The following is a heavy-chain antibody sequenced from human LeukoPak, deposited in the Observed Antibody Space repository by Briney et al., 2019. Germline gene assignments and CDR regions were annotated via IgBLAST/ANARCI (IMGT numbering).Heavy chain of an antibody. V-gene: IGHV4-59*11. CDR2: IYYSGST. Sequence: PSETLSLTCSVSGVSISNHYWSWIRQPPGKGLEWIGFIYYSGSTNYNPSLKSRVTMSVDTSRNQFSLKLSSVTAADTAVYYCARDSLLYEMRGMDVWGQGTTVTVSS. J-gene: IGHJ6*02. D-gene: IGHD2-8*01. CDR3: ARDSLLYEMRGMDV. CDR1: GVSISNHY.